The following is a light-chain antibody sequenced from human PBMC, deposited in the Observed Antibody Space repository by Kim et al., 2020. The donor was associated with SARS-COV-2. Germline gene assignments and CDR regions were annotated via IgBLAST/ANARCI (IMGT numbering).Light chain of an antibody. J-gene: IGKJ2*01. CDR2: GAS. Sequence: EIVLTQSPGTLSLSPGERATLSGRASQSVSSSYLAWYQQKPGQAPRLLIYGASSRATGIPDRFSGSGSGTDFTLTISRLEPEEFAVYYCQQYGSSPPNTFGQGTKLEI. CDR3: QQYGSSPPNT. V-gene: IGKV3-20*01. CDR1: QSVSSSY.